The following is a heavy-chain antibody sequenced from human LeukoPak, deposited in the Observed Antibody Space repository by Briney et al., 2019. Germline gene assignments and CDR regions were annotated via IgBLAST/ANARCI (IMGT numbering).Heavy chain of an antibody. CDR1: GGSISSSNW. CDR3: AITYPGSLAPRAFDI. Sequence: SGTLSLTCAVSGGSISSSNWWSWVRQPPGKGLEWIGEIYHSGSTNYNPSLKSRVIISVDKSKNQFSLKLSSVTAADTAVYYCAITYPGSLAPRAFDIWGQGTMVTVSS. V-gene: IGHV4-4*02. CDR2: IYHSGST. J-gene: IGHJ3*02. D-gene: IGHD2-15*01.